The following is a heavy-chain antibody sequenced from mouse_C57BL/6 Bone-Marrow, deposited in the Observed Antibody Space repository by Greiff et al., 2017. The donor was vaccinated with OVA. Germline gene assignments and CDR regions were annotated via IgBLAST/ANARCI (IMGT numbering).Heavy chain of an antibody. Sequence: EVKLMESGGDLVKPGGSLKLSCAASGFTFSSYAMSWVRQTPEKRLEWVATISDGGSYTYYPDNVKGRFTISRDNAKNNLYLQMSHLKSEDTAMYYCARAVYYDYPFAYWGQGTLVTVSA. J-gene: IGHJ3*01. D-gene: IGHD2-4*01. V-gene: IGHV5-4*03. CDR3: ARAVYYDYPFAY. CDR1: GFTFSSYA. CDR2: ISDGGSYT.